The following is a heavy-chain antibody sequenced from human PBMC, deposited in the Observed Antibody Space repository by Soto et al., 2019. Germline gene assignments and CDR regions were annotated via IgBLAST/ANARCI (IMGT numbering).Heavy chain of an antibody. Sequence: PSETLSLTCTVSGGSISSYYWSWIRQPPGKALEWIGHTYHSGNPYYNPSLKSRVIISVDRSKNQLSLKVRSVTAADTAVYYCARETYGDYVSYFDPWGQGIQVTVSS. V-gene: IGHV4-59*12. CDR3: ARETYGDYVSYFDP. CDR2: TYHSGNP. J-gene: IGHJ5*02. CDR1: GGSISSYY. D-gene: IGHD4-17*01.